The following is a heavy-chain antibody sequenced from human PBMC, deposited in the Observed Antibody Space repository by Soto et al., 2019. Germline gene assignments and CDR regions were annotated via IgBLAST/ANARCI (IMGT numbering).Heavy chain of an antibody. D-gene: IGHD2-8*01. CDR2: ISGYNGDT. CDR3: AKNGQPPYYYYGMDV. V-gene: IGHV1-18*01. CDR1: DYTFTRYG. J-gene: IGHJ6*02. Sequence: QGQLVQSRAELKKPGASVKVSCKASDYTFTRYGISWVRQAPGQGLEWMGWISGYNGDTNYAQKFQGRVTMTIDTSXPTAYMELRSLTSDDTAVYYCAKNGQPPYYYYGMDVWGQGTTVTVSS.